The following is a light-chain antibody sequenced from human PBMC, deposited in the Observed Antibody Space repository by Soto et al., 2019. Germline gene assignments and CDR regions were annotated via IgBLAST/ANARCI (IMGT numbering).Light chain of an antibody. CDR1: SSDIGYHNR. J-gene: IGLJ3*02. CDR2: EVS. V-gene: IGLV2-18*02. Sequence: QSALTQPPSVSGSPGQSVTISCTGTSSDIGYHNRVSWYQQPPGTAPKLMIYEVSTRYSGVPDRFSGSKSGNTASLTISGLQPEDEADYYCSSFASSASLVFGGGTKLTVL. CDR3: SSFASSASLV.